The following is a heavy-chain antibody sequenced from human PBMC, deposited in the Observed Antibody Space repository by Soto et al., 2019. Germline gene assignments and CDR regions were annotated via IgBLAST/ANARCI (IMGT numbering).Heavy chain of an antibody. D-gene: IGHD3-16*02. Sequence: PGGSLRLSCVASGFTFDSCGMNWVRQAPGKGLEWVAGVSPHAANTYYADSVRGRFIISRDDSRKTVSLDMNSLRGEDSAVYYCACHYDYVWGSYRYSPPIIWGQGTMVTVSS. V-gene: IGHV3-23*01. J-gene: IGHJ3*02. CDR3: ACHYDYVWGSYRYSPPII. CDR2: VSPHAANT. CDR1: GFTFDSCG.